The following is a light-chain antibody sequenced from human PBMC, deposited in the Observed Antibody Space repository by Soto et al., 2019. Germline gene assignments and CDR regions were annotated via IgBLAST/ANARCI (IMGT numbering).Light chain of an antibody. CDR2: SNN. CDR1: SSNIGSNT. J-gene: IGLJ1*01. Sequence: QSVLTQPPSASGTPGQRVSISCSGRSSNIGSNTVNWHQQLPGTAPKLLIYSNNRRPSGVPDRFSGSKSGTSASLAISGLQSEDEADYYCAAWDDSLNGYVFGTGTKVTVL. CDR3: AAWDDSLNGYV. V-gene: IGLV1-44*01.